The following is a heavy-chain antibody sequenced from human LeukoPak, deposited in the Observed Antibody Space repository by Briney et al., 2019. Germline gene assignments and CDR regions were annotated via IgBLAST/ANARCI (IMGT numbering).Heavy chain of an antibody. V-gene: IGHV3-23*01. Sequence: GGSLRLSCAASGFTFSSYAITWVRQAPGKGLEWVSAVSSNGAKTYYADSVKGRFTISRDNYKNMVFLQMNSLRAEDTAVYYCGKEEQRAITPGLDYWGQGTLVTVSS. CDR3: GKEEQRAITPGLDY. J-gene: IGHJ4*02. D-gene: IGHD4-23*01. CDR1: GFTFSSYA. CDR2: VSSNGAKT.